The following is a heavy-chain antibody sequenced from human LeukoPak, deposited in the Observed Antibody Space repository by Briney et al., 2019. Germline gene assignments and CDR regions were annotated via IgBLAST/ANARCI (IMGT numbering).Heavy chain of an antibody. D-gene: IGHD6-13*01. CDR1: GYTFTSCA. Sequence: ASVKVSCKASGYTFTSCAMHWVRQAPGQRLEWMGWINAGNGNTKYSQKFQGRVTITRDTSASTAYMELSSLRSEDTAVYYCARDRGYSSSFDDYWGQGTLVTVSS. CDR2: INAGNGNT. V-gene: IGHV1-3*01. J-gene: IGHJ4*02. CDR3: ARDRGYSSSFDDY.